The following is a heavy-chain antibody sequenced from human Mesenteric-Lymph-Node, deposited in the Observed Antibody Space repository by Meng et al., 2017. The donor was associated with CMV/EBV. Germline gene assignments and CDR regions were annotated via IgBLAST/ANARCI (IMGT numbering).Heavy chain of an antibody. CDR3: ARGDSGGYYLY. J-gene: IGHJ4*02. Sequence: CAASGFAFGGYAMHWVRQAPGKGLGWVAAISYDGTKKYHAGSVKSRFTISRDTPKNTLYLQMNTLRAEDTAVYYCARGDSGGYYLYWGQGALVTVSS. CDR1: GFAFGGYA. D-gene: IGHD3-22*01. V-gene: IGHV3-30*04. CDR2: ISYDGTKK.